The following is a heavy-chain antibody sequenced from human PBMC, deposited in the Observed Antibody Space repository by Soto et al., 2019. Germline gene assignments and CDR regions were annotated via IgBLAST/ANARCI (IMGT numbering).Heavy chain of an antibody. CDR2: ISGSGGST. V-gene: IGHV3-23*01. CDR3: AQDEATVTSGY. Sequence: GGSLRLSCAASGFTFSSYAMSWVRQAPGKGLEWVSAISGSGGSTSYADSVKGRFTISRDNSKNTLYLQMNSLRAEDTAVYYCAQDEATVTSGYWGQGTLVTVSS. CDR1: GFTFSSYA. J-gene: IGHJ1*01. D-gene: IGHD4-17*01.